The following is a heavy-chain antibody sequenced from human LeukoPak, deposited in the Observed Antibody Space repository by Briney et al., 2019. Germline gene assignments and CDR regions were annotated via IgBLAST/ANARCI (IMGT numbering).Heavy chain of an antibody. V-gene: IGHV4-59*08. Sequence: SETLSLTCTVSGGSISSYYWSWIRQPPGKGLEWIGYISYRGSTDYNPSLKSRVTISLDTSKNQFSLKLSSVTAADTAVYYCARPLYGAYIENFEYWGQGTLVTVSS. J-gene: IGHJ4*02. CDR3: ARPLYGAYIENFEY. CDR2: ISYRGST. CDR1: GGSISSYY. D-gene: IGHD4-17*01.